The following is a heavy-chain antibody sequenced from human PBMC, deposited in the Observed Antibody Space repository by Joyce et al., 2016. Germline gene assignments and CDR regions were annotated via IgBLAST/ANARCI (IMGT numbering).Heavy chain of an antibody. Sequence: EVQLVESGGGLVQPGGSLRLSCAASGFTFSGNSMSWLRQAPGGGLDWVANIKQDGSAVYYLDSLKGRFTVSRDNARSLVHLQMVSLRVEDTALYYCARGKAFDVWGQGTMVTVSS. V-gene: IGHV3-7*01. CDR2: IKQDGSAV. CDR3: ARGKAFDV. J-gene: IGHJ3*01. CDR1: GFTFSGNS.